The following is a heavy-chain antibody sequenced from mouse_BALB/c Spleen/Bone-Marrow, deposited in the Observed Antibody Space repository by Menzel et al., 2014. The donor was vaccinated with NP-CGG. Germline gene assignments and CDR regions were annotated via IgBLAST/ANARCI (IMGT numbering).Heavy chain of an antibody. Sequence: EVKVEESGGGLVQPGGSLRLSCATSGFTFTDYYMNWVRQPPGKALEWLGLIRNKVNGYTTDYSASVKGRFTISRNDSQSVLYLQMNTLRSEDSATYYCARDKDGNYEGFAFWGQGTLVTVSA. CDR2: IRNKVNGYTT. D-gene: IGHD2-1*01. CDR1: GFTFTDYY. J-gene: IGHJ3*01. CDR3: ARDKDGNYEGFAF. V-gene: IGHV7-3*02.